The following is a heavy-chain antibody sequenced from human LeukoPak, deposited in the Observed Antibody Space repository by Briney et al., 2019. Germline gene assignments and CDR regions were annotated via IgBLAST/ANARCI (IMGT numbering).Heavy chain of an antibody. CDR3: AREGLRLGELSSKAPDAFDI. V-gene: IGHV3-30*02. Sequence: GGSLRLSCAASGFTFSSYGMHWVRQAPGKGLEWVAFVRFVGSNKYYADSVKGRFTISRDNAKNSLYLQMNSLRAEDTAVYYCAREGLRLGELSSKAPDAFDIWGQGTMVTVSS. CDR1: GFTFSSYG. J-gene: IGHJ3*02. D-gene: IGHD3-16*02. CDR2: VRFVGSNK.